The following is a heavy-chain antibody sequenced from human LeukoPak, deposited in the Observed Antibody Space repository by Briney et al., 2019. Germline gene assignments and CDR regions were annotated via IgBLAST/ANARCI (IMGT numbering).Heavy chain of an antibody. CDR1: GGSISSYY. V-gene: IGHV4-59*08. Sequence: PSETLSLTCTVSGGSISSYYWSWVRQPPGKGLEWIGYIYYSGSNNYNPSLKSRVTISVDTSKNQFSLKLSSVTAADTAVYYCATPSLTGYDAFDIWGQGTMVTVSS. CDR3: ATPSLTGYDAFDI. CDR2: IYYSGSN. D-gene: IGHD3-9*01. J-gene: IGHJ3*02.